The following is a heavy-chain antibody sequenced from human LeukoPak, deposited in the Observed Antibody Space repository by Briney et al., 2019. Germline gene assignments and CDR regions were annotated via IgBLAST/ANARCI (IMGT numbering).Heavy chain of an antibody. V-gene: IGHV4-31*03. Sequence: SETLSLTCTVSGGSISSGGYSWSWIRQHPGKGLEWIGYIYYSGSTYYNPSLKSRVTISVDTSKNQFSLKLSSVTAADTAVYYCARVGVYYYGMDVWGQGTTVTVSS. J-gene: IGHJ6*02. D-gene: IGHD3-16*01. CDR1: GGSISSGGYS. CDR3: ARVGVYYYGMDV. CDR2: IYYSGST.